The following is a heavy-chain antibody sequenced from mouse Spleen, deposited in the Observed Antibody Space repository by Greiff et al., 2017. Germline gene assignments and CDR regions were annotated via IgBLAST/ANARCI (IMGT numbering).Heavy chain of an antibody. CDR1: GYSITSGYY. D-gene: IGHD2-1*01. V-gene: IGHV3-6*01. CDR2: ISYDGSN. J-gene: IGHJ2*01. CDR3: ARDPLYYYYFDY. Sequence: EVQRVESGPGLVKPSQSLSLTCSVTGYSITSGYYWNWIRQFPGNKLEWMGYISYDGSNNYNPSLKNRISITRDTSKNQFFLKLNSVTTEDTATYYCARDPLYYYYFDYWGQGTTLTVSS.